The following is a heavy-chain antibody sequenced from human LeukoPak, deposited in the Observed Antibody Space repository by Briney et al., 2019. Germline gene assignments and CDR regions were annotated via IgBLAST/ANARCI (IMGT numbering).Heavy chain of an antibody. V-gene: IGHV4-34*01. D-gene: IGHD2/OR15-2a*01. J-gene: IGHJ5*02. CDR1: GGSFRDYY. Sequence: SETLSLTCAVYGGSFRDYYWSWIRQPPGKGLGWIGEINHDGSTNYNPSLKSRVTMSIDASKSQFFLTLTPVTAADTAVYYCAREGAYSNFVNWFDTWGQGTLVTVSS. CDR3: AREGAYSNFVNWFDT. CDR2: INHDGST.